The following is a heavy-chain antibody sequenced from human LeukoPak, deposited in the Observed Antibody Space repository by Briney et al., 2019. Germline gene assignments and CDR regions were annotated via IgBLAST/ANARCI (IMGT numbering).Heavy chain of an antibody. CDR3: LRYCSGGVCPEWFDP. CDR2: IKTAGSEK. V-gene: IGHV3-7*01. J-gene: IGHJ5*02. D-gene: IGHD2-8*02. CDR1: GFFFSSYW. Sequence: RGSLRLSCAASGFFFSSYWMSWVRQAPGKGLEWVANIKTAGSEKYSVDSVKGRFTISRDNANNSLYLQMNTLRAEDTAVYYCLRYCSGGVCPEWFDPWGQGTLVTVSS.